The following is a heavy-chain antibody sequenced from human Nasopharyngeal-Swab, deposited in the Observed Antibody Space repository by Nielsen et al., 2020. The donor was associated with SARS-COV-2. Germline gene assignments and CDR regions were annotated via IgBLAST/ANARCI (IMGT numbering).Heavy chain of an antibody. CDR2: ISSSGSTI. Sequence: GESLKISCAASGFTFSSYAMSWVRQAPGKGLEWVSAISSSGSTIYYADFVKGRFTISRDNAKNSLYLQMNSLRAEDTAVYYCARDRHGYDILTGYRRANNWFDPWGQGTLVTVSS. CDR1: GFTFSSYA. CDR3: ARDRHGYDILTGYRRANNWFDP. V-gene: IGHV3-48*04. J-gene: IGHJ5*02. D-gene: IGHD3-9*01.